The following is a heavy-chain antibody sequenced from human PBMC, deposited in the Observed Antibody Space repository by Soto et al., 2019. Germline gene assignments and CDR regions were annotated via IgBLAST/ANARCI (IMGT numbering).Heavy chain of an antibody. CDR2: IFYRGRT. J-gene: IGHJ4*02. V-gene: IGHV4-31*03. Sequence: QVQLQESGPGLVKPSQTLSLTCSLSGGSISSGGYSWSWIRQHPGKGLEWIGYIFYRGRTFYNPSLKSRVTMSIDASKNQFSLNLNSVTAADTAVYYCARDGDGYRAFAFWGQGTLVTVSS. CDR1: GGSISSGGYS. CDR3: ARDGDGYRAFAF. D-gene: IGHD5-12*01.